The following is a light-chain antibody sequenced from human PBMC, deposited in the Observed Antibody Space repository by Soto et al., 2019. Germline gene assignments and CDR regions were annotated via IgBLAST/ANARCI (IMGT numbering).Light chain of an antibody. Sequence: EIVLTQSPGTLSLSPVERATLSCRASQSVSSNYLAWYQHKPGQAPRLLIYGASSRATGIPDRFSGSGSGTDLSLTISSLEPEDFAVFYCQQYGNSPETFGQGTKVEIK. CDR3: QQYGNSPET. V-gene: IGKV3-20*01. CDR1: QSVSSNY. CDR2: GAS. J-gene: IGKJ1*01.